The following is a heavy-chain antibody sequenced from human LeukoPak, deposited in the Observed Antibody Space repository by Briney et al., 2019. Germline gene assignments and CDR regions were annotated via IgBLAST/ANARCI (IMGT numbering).Heavy chain of an antibody. D-gene: IGHD1-20*01. CDR1: GYTFTAYY. Sequence: ASVKVSCKASGYTFTAYYMHWVRQAPGQGLEWMGWIDPNSGATDSAQKFQGRVSVTRDTSINTVYMELSRLTSDDTAVYYCARGRASLTAWFVPWGQGTLVTVSS. J-gene: IGHJ5*02. V-gene: IGHV1-2*02. CDR2: IDPNSGAT. CDR3: ARGRASLTAWFVP.